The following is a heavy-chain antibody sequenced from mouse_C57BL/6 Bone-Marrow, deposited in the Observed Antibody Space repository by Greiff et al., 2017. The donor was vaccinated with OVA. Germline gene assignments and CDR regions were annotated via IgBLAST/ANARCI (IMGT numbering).Heavy chain of an antibody. CDR3: ARNYGSSYWYFDV. CDR1: GYTFTSYW. J-gene: IGHJ1*03. CDR2: IHPTSGST. V-gene: IGHV1-64*01. D-gene: IGHD1-1*01. Sequence: QVQLQQPGAELVKPGASVKLSCKASGYTFTSYWMHWVKQRPGQGLEWIGMIHPTSGSTNYNEKFKRKATLTVDKSSSTAYMQLSSLTSEDSSVYYCARNYGSSYWYFDVWGTGTTVTVSS.